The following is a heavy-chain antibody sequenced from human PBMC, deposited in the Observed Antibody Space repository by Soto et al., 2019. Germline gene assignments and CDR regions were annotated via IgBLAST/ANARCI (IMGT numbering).Heavy chain of an antibody. Sequence: ASVKVSCKASGYTFTSYGISWVRQAPGQGLEKMEWISAYNGNTNYAQKLQGRVTMTTDTSTSTAYMEMRSLRSHDTAVYYYARDSGYHHWFDPWGQGTLVTATS. CDR3: ARDSGYHHWFDP. D-gene: IGHD5-12*01. CDR1: GYTFTSYG. J-gene: IGHJ5*02. CDR2: ISAYNGNT. V-gene: IGHV1-18*01.